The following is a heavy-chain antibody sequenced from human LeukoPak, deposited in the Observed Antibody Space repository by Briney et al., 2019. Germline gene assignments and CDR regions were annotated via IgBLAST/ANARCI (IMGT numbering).Heavy chain of an antibody. J-gene: IGHJ4*02. V-gene: IGHV3-30-3*01. D-gene: IGHD3-16*01. CDR2: ISYDGSNK. CDR3: ARGGGNCLDY. Sequence: GGSLRLSCAASGFTFNNYPMHWVRQAPGKGLEWVAVISYDGSNKYYADSVKGRFTISRNNSKNTLYLQMNSLRAEDTAVYYCARGGGNCLDYWGQGTLVAVSS. CDR1: GFTFNNYP.